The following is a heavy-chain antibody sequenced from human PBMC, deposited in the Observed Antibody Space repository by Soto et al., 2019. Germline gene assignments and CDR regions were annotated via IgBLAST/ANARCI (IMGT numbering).Heavy chain of an antibody. CDR1: GGSITSSSYY. V-gene: IGHV4-39*01. D-gene: IGHD1-26*01. CDR3: ATQEVGGSSDYTFDP. Sequence: QLHLRESGPGLVKPSETLSLTCTVSGGSITSSSYYWGWIRQPPGKGLEWIGSIYYRGSTYYNPSLKSRVTISVDTSKNQFSLTLSSVTAADTAVYYCATQEVGGSSDYTFDPWGQGTLVTLSS. CDR2: IYYRGST. J-gene: IGHJ5*02.